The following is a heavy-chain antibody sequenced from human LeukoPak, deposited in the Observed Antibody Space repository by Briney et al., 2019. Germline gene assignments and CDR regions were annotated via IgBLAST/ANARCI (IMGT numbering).Heavy chain of an antibody. CDR3: ARMSGLYGMEV. Sequence: ASVKVSCKASGYTFTGYYMHWVRQAPGQGFEWMGWINPNSGDTNFAQKFQGRVTMTRDTSISTAYMGLSRLRSDDTAVYYCARMSGLYGMEVWGQGTTVTVS. D-gene: IGHD3-10*01. J-gene: IGHJ6*02. CDR2: INPNSGDT. CDR1: GYTFTGYY. V-gene: IGHV1-2*02.